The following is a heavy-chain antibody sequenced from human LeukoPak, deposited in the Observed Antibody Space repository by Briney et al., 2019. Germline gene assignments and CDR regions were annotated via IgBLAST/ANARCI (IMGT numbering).Heavy chain of an antibody. D-gene: IGHD5-18*01. V-gene: IGHV3-74*01. CDR3: ARVDTAMVFYYCYYMDV. J-gene: IGHJ6*03. CDR2: INSDGSST. Sequence: GGSLRLSCAASGFTFSSYWMHWVRQAPGKGLVWVSRINSDGSSTSCADSVKGRFTISRDNAKNTLYLQMNSLRAEGTAVYYCARVDTAMVFYYCYYMDVWGKGTTVTVSS. CDR1: GFTFSSYW.